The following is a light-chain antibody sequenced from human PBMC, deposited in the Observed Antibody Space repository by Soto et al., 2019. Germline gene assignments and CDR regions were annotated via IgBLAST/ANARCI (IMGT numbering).Light chain of an antibody. V-gene: IGLV6-57*02. J-gene: IGLJ2*01. Sequence: LTQPHSVSESPGKTVTISCTGSSGSIASGYVQWYQQRPGSAPTTLIYEDNQRPAGVPDRFSGSIDSSSNSASLTISGLRPEDEADYYCQSSDGNNMVFGGGTKLTVL. CDR3: QSSDGNNMV. CDR2: EDN. CDR1: SGSIASGY.